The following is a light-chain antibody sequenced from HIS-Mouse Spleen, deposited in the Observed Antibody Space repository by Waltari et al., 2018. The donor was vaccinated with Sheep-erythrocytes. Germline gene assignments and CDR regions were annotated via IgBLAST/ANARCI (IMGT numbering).Light chain of an antibody. CDR2: QDS. V-gene: IGLV3-1*01. CDR3: QAWDSSTAV. J-gene: IGLJ2*01. CDR1: KLGDKY. Sequence: SYELTQPPSVSVSPGQTASITCSGDKLGDKYACWYQQKPGQSPVLVIYQDSKRHSGITWRFSGSNSGNTATLTISGTQAMDEADYYCQAWDSSTAVFGGGTKLTVL.